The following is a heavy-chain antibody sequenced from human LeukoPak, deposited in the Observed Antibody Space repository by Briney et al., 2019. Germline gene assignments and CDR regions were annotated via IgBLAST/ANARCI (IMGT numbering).Heavy chain of an antibody. D-gene: IGHD6-6*01. Sequence: PGGSLRLSCAASGVTFSSYSMNWVRQAPGKGLEWVSSISSSRSYIYYADSVKGRFTISRDNAKNSLYLQMNRLRAEDTAVYYCARDPSQSLPSDSSSDWGPGTLVTVSS. CDR2: ISSSRSYI. J-gene: IGHJ4*02. V-gene: IGHV3-21*01. CDR3: ARDPSQSLPSDSSSD. CDR1: GVTFSSYS.